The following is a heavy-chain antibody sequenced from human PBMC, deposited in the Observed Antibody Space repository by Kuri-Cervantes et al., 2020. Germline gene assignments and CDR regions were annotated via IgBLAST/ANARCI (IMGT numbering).Heavy chain of an antibody. D-gene: IGHD5-18*01. Sequence: GGSLRLSCAASGFTSSGSAMHWVRQASGKGLEWVGRIRSKANSYATAYAASVKGRFTISRDDSKNTAYLQMNSLKTEDTAVYYCTRRAAMGFDYWGQGTLVTVSS. CDR2: IRSKANSYAT. CDR3: TRRAAMGFDY. CDR1: GFTSSGSA. V-gene: IGHV3-73*01. J-gene: IGHJ4*02.